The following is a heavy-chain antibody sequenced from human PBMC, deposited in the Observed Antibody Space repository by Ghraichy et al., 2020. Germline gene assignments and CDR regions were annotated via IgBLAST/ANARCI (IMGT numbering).Heavy chain of an antibody. Sequence: GGSLRLSCAASGFTFSSYCMHWVRQAPGKGLEWVAFIRYDGSNKYYAASVKGRSTFSRDNSKNTLYLQINSLRAEDTAVYYCAKVKVVAATGSQYYFDYWGQGTLVTVSS. CDR3: AKVKVVAATGSQYYFDY. V-gene: IGHV3-30*02. J-gene: IGHJ4*02. CDR1: GFTFSSYC. CDR2: IRYDGSNK. D-gene: IGHD2-15*01.